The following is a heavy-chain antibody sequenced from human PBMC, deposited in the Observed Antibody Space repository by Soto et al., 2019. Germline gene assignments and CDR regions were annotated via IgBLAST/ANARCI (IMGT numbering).Heavy chain of an antibody. J-gene: IGHJ6*02. V-gene: IGHV1-3*01. CDR2: INAGNGNT. D-gene: IGHD2-21*02. Sequence: ASVKVSCKASGYTFTSYAMHWVRQAPGQRLEWMGWINAGNGNTKYSQKFQGRVTITRDTSASTAYMELSSLRSEDTVVYYCARVSDRYYYYGMDVWGQGTTVTVSS. CDR1: GYTFTSYA. CDR3: ARVSDRYYYYGMDV.